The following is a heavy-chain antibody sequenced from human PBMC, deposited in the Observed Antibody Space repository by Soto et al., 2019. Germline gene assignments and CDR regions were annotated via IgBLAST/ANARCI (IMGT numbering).Heavy chain of an antibody. D-gene: IGHD4-17*01. V-gene: IGHV3-15*01. CDR1: GFTFSNAW. CDR3: TTDYGDYDWFDY. Sequence: ESGGGLVKPGGSLRLSCAASGFTFSNAWMSWVRQAPGKGLEWVGRIKSKTDGGTTDYAAPVKGRFTISRDDSKNTLYLQMNSLKTEDTAVYYCTTDYGDYDWFDYWGQGTLVTVSS. J-gene: IGHJ4*02. CDR2: IKSKTDGGTT.